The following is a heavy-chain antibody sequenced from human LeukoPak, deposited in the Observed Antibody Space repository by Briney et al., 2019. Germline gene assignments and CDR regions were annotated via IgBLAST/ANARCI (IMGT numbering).Heavy chain of an antibody. CDR2: ISGSGGST. D-gene: IGHD2-15*01. J-gene: IGHJ4*02. CDR1: GGSISSSSYY. CDR3: ARRHLGYCSGGSCYNTYYFDY. V-gene: IGHV3-23*01. Sequence: ETLSLTCTVSGGSISSSSYYWGWIRQPPGKGLEWVSAISGSGGSTYYADSVKGRFTISRDNSKNTLYLQMNSLRAEDTAVYYCARRHLGYCSGGSCYNTYYFDYWGQGTLVTVSS.